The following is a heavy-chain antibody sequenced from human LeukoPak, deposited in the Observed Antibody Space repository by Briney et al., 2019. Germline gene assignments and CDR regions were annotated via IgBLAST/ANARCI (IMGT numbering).Heavy chain of an antibody. J-gene: IGHJ4*02. Sequence: PGGSLRLSCAASGFTFSSYGMHWVRQAPGKGLEWVAFIRYDGSNKYYADSVKGRFTISGDNSKNTLYLQMNSLRAEDTAVYYCAREDGYDSSARLDYWGQGTLVTVSS. CDR1: GFTFSSYG. CDR3: AREDGYDSSARLDY. V-gene: IGHV3-30*02. D-gene: IGHD3-22*01. CDR2: IRYDGSNK.